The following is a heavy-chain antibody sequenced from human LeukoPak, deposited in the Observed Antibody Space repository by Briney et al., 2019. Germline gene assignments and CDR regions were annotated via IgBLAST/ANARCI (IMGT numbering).Heavy chain of an antibody. D-gene: IGHD3-22*01. CDR1: GFTFSSYW. CDR3: ASRIPYDSSSY. CDR2: ISSDGSST. J-gene: IGHJ4*02. Sequence: PGGSLRLSCAASGFTFSSYWMHWVRQAPGKGLVWVSRISSDGSSTDYADSVKGRFTISRDNAKNTLYLQMNSLGAEDTAVYYCASRIPYDSSSYWGQGTLVTVSS. V-gene: IGHV3-74*01.